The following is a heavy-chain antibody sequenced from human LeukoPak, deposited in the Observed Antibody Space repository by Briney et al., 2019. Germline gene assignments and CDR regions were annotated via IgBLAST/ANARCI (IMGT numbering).Heavy chain of an antibody. J-gene: IGHJ4*02. CDR2: IDTKTGNP. Sequence: ASVKVSCKASGYTFSSCAINWVRQAPGQGLEYMGWIDTKTGNPTYAQGLTGRFVFSLDTSVSTAYLQISSLKAEDTAVYYCAIHPSDSSGYFSYWGQGALVTVSS. V-gene: IGHV7-4-1*02. D-gene: IGHD3-22*01. CDR3: AIHPSDSSGYFSY. CDR1: GYTFSSCA.